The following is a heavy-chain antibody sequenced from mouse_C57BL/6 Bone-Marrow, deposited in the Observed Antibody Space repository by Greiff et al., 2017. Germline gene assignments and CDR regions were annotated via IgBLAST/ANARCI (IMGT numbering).Heavy chain of an antibody. Sequence: VQLQQSGAELVRPGASVTLSCKASGYTFTDYEMHWVKQTPVHGLEWIGAIDPETGGTAYNQKFTGKALLTADQSSSTAYMALRRLTSEASAVYYCTRGVSYGPPFAYWGQGTLVTVST. CDR3: TRGVSYGPPFAY. CDR2: IDPETGGT. CDR1: GYTFTDYE. V-gene: IGHV1-15*01. D-gene: IGHD1-1*01. J-gene: IGHJ3*01.